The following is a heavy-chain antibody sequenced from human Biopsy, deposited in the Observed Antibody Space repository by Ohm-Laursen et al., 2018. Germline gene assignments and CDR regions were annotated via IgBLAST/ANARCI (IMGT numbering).Heavy chain of an antibody. CDR1: GVSINTGGYY. CDR2: IRYSGNT. J-gene: IGHJ4*02. V-gene: IGHV4-31*02. CDR3: TRAGGGKIYGL. Sequence: TLSLTWTVSGVSINTGGYYWTWIRQHPGTGPEWIGYIRYSGNTLYNPSLKSRLTISVDTSRNQFSLKLTSVTAVDTALYYCTRAGGGKIYGLWGQGTLVTVSS. D-gene: IGHD3-16*01.